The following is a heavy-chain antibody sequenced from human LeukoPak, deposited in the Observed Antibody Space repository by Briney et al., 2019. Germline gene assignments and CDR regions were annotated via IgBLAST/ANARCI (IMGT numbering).Heavy chain of an antibody. CDR2: ISGSGGST. CDR3: AKDLAAVPGNKYFAY. V-gene: IGHV3-23*01. Sequence: GGSLRLSCAASGFTFSTYDMTWVRQAPGKGLEWVSCISGSGGSTYYADSGKGRFTTSRDNSKNSLYLQMNGLRAEDTDVYYCAKDLAAVPGNKYFAYWGQGTLVTVSS. CDR1: GFTFSTYD. J-gene: IGHJ4*02. D-gene: IGHD6-19*01.